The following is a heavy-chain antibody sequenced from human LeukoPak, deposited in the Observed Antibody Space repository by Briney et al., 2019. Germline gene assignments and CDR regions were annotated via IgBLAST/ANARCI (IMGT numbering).Heavy chain of an antibody. CDR3: ARDPGYSSGWYIGEESAFDI. V-gene: IGHV3-7*05. J-gene: IGHJ3*02. D-gene: IGHD6-19*01. CDR2: IKQDGSEK. Sequence: GGSLRLSCAASGFTFNNVRMSWVRQAPGKGLEWVANIKQDGSEKYYVDSVKGRFTISRDNAKNSLYLQMNSLRAEDTAVYYCARDPGYSSGWYIGEESAFDIWGQGTMVTVSS. CDR1: GFTFNNVR.